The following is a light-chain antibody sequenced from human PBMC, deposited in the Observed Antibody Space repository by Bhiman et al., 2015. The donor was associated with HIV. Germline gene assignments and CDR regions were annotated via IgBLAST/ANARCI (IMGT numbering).Light chain of an antibody. CDR2: GKN. CDR1: SLRYFY. V-gene: IGLV3-19*01. J-gene: IGLJ2*01. Sequence: SSELTQDPAVSVALGRTVTITCQGDSLRYFYASWYQQKPGQAPLLVVYGKNNRPPGIPDRFSGSTPGTTASLTFTGAQAEDEADYYCCSRDFSGNHGFGGGTKLTVL. CDR3: CSRDFSGNHG.